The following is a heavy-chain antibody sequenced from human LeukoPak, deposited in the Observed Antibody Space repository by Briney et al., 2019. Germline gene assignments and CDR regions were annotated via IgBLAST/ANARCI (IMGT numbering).Heavy chain of an antibody. CDR1: GFTFDDYA. D-gene: IGHD4-17*01. Sequence: HPGGSVRLSCAASGFTFDDYAMHWVRQAPGKGLEWVSGINSNSGSIGYADSVKGRFTISRDNARNSLYLQMNSLRPEDTALYYCTKRQRGLRAFDIWGQGTKVTVST. J-gene: IGHJ3*02. CDR2: INSNSGSI. V-gene: IGHV3-9*01. CDR3: TKRQRGLRAFDI.